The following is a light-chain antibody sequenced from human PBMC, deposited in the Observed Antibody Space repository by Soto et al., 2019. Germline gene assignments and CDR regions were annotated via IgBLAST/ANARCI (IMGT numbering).Light chain of an antibody. CDR1: SSDVGGYNY. V-gene: IGLV2-14*03. J-gene: IGLJ1*01. Sequence: QSVLTQPASVSGSPGQSITISRPGTSSDVGGYNYVSWYQHHPGKAPKLIIYDVSNRPSGVSIRFSGSKSDNTASLTISELQPEDEADYHCSSYTTSNTRQIVFGTGTKVTVL. CDR3: SSYTTSNTRQIV. CDR2: DVS.